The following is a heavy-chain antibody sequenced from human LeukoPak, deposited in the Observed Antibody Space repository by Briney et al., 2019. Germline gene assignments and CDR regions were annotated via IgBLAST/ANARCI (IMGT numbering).Heavy chain of an antibody. CDR1: GFIFSNSG. V-gene: IGHV3-48*04. J-gene: IGHJ4*02. CDR2: ISSSGSTI. CDR3: ARGGDYVSLDY. Sequence: GRSLKLSCTASGFIFSNSGMHWVRQAPGKGLEWVSYISSSGSTIYYADSVKGRFTISRDNAKNSLYLQMNSLRAEDTAVYYCARGGDYVSLDYWGQGTLVTVSS. D-gene: IGHD2-21*02.